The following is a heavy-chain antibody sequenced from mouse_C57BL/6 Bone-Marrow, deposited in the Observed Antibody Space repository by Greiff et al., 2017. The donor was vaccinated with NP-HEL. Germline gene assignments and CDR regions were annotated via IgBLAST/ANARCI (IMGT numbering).Heavy chain of an antibody. J-gene: IGHJ1*03. CDR2: INPYNGGT. Sequence: EVQLQQSGPVLVKPGASVKMSCKASGYTFTDYYMNWVKQSHGKSLEWIGVINPYNGGTSYNKKFKGKATLTVDKSSSTAYMELSSLTSEDSAVYYCARGGWLLGYFDVWGTGTTVTVSS. V-gene: IGHV1-19*01. CDR3: ARGGWLLGYFDV. CDR1: GYTFTDYY. D-gene: IGHD2-3*01.